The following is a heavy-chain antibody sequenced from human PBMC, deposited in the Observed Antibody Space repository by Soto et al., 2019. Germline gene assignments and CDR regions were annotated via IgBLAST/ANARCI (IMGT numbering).Heavy chain of an antibody. V-gene: IGHV3-21*01. Sequence: GGSLRLSCAASGFTFSSYSMNWVRQAPGKGLEWVSSISRTSNYVYYTDSVKGRFTISRDNAKNSIYLQMNSLRAEDTATYYCASGVFGLVSPVIGGYWGQGTLVTVSS. J-gene: IGHJ4*02. CDR1: GFTFSSYS. D-gene: IGHD3-3*01. CDR2: ISRTSNYV. CDR3: ASGVFGLVSPVIGGY.